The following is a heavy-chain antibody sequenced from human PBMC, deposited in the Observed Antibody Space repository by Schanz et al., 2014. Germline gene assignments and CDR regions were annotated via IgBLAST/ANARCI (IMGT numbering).Heavy chain of an antibody. J-gene: IGHJ4*02. CDR2: ISGSGGST. Sequence: DVQLLESGGGLVQPGGSLRLSCAASGFSVGNKYMNWVRQAPGKGLEWVSAISGSGGSTYYADSVTGRFTISRDNAKNTLYLQMNSLRAEDTAVYYCVRDSFFAFDYWGQGTLVTVSS. D-gene: IGHD3-3*01. CDR1: GFSVGNKY. V-gene: IGHV3-23*01. CDR3: VRDSFFAFDY.